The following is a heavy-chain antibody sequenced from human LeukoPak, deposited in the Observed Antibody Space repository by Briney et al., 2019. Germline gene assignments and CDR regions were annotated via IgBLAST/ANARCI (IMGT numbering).Heavy chain of an antibody. CDR2: ISWNSGSI. V-gene: IGHV3-9*01. CDR3: ARDSSPTVTVTDDY. Sequence: GGSLRLSCAASGFTFDDYAMHWVRQAPGKGLEWVSGISWNSGSIGYADSVKGRFTISRDNAKNSLYLQMNSLRAEDTAVYYCARDSSPTVTVTDDYWGQGTLVTVSS. CDR1: GFTFDDYA. J-gene: IGHJ4*02. D-gene: IGHD4-17*01.